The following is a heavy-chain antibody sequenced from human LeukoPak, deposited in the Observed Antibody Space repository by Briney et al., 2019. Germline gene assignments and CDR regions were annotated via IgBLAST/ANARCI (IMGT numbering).Heavy chain of an antibody. CDR1: GFTFSSYW. Sequence: GGSLRLSCAASGFTFSSYWMHWVRQAPGKGLVWVSRIHSDGSSTIYADSVRGRFTISRDDAKSTLYLQMNSLRAEDTAVYYCARSGWPYYFDYWGQGTLVTVSS. CDR2: IHSDGSST. D-gene: IGHD3-22*01. V-gene: IGHV3-74*01. J-gene: IGHJ4*02. CDR3: ARSGWPYYFDY.